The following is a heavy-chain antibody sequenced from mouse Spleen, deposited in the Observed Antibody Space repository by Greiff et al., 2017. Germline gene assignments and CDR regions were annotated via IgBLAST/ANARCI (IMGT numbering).Heavy chain of an antibody. CDR1: GYTFTSYW. CDR3: ARKGIYYGDSSYYYAMDY. V-gene: IGHV1-50*01. Sequence: QVQLQQPGAELVKPGASVKLSCKASGYTFTSYWMQWVKQRPGQGLEWIGEIDPSDSYTNYNQKFKGKATLTVDTSSSTAYMQLSSLTSEDSAVYYCARKGIYYGDSSYYYAMDYWGQGTSVTVSS. CDR2: IDPSDSYT. D-gene: IGHD2-13*01. J-gene: IGHJ4*01.